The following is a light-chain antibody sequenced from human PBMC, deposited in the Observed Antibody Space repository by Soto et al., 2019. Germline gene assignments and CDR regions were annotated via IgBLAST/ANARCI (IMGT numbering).Light chain of an antibody. CDR2: DVS. J-gene: IGKJ1*01. CDR3: QQYDQWWT. Sequence: EIVLTQSPATLSLSPGEGATLSCRASQSVSNYLAWYQQKPGQAPRLLIYDVSSRATGIPARFSGAGYGTDYTLTISSLQSEDFGVYFCQQYDQWWTFGQWTKGDIK. CDR1: QSVSNY. V-gene: IGKV3-11*01.